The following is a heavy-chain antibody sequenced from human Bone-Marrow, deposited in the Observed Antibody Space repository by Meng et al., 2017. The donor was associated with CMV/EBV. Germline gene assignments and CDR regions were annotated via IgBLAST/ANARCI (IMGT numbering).Heavy chain of an antibody. J-gene: IGHJ4*02. CDR3: AHRREYCSSTSCYPTCFDY. CDR1: GFSLSTSGVG. Sequence: SGPTLVKPTQTLTLTCTFSGFSLSTSGVGVGWIRQPPGKALEWLALIYWNDDKRYSPSLKSRLTITKDTSKNQVVLTMTNMDPVDTATYYCAHRREYCSSTSCYPTCFDYWGQGTLATVSS. D-gene: IGHD2-2*01. CDR2: IYWNDDK. V-gene: IGHV2-5*01.